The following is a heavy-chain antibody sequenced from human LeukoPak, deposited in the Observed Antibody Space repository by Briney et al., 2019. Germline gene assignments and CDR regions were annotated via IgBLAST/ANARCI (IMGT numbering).Heavy chain of an antibody. J-gene: IGHJ3*02. Sequence: SQTLSLTCTVSGDSIISGSYYWSWIRQPAGKGLEWIGRIYSSGRTNYNPSLKSRLILSVDTSKNQFSLKLSSVTAADTAVYYCARCRFCGILTAQSRRAFDIWGQGTMVTVSS. CDR3: ARCRFCGILTAQSRRAFDI. CDR2: IYSSGRT. D-gene: IGHD3-9*01. V-gene: IGHV4-61*02. CDR1: GDSIISGSYY.